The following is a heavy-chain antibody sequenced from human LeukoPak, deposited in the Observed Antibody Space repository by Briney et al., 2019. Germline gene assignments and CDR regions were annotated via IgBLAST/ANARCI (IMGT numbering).Heavy chain of an antibody. V-gene: IGHV4-38-2*02. CDR1: GYSISSGYY. J-gene: IGHJ4*02. D-gene: IGHD3-3*01. CDR3: ARDNDFWSGYYGRDY. Sequence: SETLSLTCTVSGYSISSGYYWGWIRPPPGKGLEGIGSIYHSGSTYYNPSLKSRVTISVDTSKNQSSLKLSSVTAADTAVYYCARDNDFWSGYYGRDYWGQGTLVTVSS. CDR2: IYHSGST.